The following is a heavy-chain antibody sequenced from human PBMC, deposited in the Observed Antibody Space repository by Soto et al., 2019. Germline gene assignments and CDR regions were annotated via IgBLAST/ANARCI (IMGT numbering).Heavy chain of an antibody. Sequence: HVQLVQSGAEVKKPGASVKVSCKTSGYSFSTYGIRWVRSAPGQGLEWLGWISGYKDNRQYGPKVKGRVTMTTETSTRTADMELRNLGFDDAAIYYCASASRGVAVVTEAKFDCWGQGTLVTVSS. CDR3: ASASRGVAVVTEAKFDC. V-gene: IGHV1-18*01. J-gene: IGHJ5*01. D-gene: IGHD2-15*01. CDR2: ISGYKDNR. CDR1: GYSFSTYG.